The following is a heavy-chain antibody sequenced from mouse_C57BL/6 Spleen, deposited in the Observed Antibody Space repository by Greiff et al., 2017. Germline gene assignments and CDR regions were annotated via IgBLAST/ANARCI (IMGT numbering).Heavy chain of an antibody. J-gene: IGHJ3*01. CDR1: GFTFSSYA. Sequence: EVKLMESGGDLVKPGGSLKLSCAASGFTFSSYAMSWVRQTPEKRLEWVAYISSGGDYIYYADTVKGRFTISRDNARNTLYLQMSSLKSEDTAMYYCTRDRTYYDYDWFAYWGQGTLVTVSA. CDR2: ISSGGDYI. V-gene: IGHV5-9-1*02. CDR3: TRDRTYYDYDWFAY. D-gene: IGHD2-4*01.